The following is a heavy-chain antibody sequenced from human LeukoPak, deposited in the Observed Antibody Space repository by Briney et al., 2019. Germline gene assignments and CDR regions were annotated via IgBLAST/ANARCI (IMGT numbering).Heavy chain of an antibody. CDR3: ARANQYYDFWSGYSSNLNYGMDV. CDR1: GYTLTELS. J-gene: IGHJ6*02. V-gene: IGHV1-24*01. CDR2: FDPEDGET. D-gene: IGHD3-3*01. Sequence: ASVKVSCKVSGYTLTELSMHWVRQAPGKGLEWTGGFDPEDGETIYAQKFQGRVTMTRNTSISTAYVELSSLRSEDTAVYYCARANQYYDFWSGYSSNLNYGMDVWGQGTTVTVSS.